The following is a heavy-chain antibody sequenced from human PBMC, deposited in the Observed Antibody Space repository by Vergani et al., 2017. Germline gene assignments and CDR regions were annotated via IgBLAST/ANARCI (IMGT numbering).Heavy chain of an antibody. J-gene: IGHJ3*02. D-gene: IGHD3-10*01. CDR1: GFTFSSYA. Sequence: VQLLESGGGLVQPGGSLRLSCAASGFTFSSYAMSWVRQAPGKGLEWVAVISYDGSNKYYADSVKGRFTISRDNSKNTLYLQMNSLRAEDTAVYYCAKYRSITMVRGVIPLDAFDIWGQGTMVTVSS. CDR2: ISYDGSNK. CDR3: AKYRSITMVRGVIPLDAFDI. V-gene: IGHV3-30*18.